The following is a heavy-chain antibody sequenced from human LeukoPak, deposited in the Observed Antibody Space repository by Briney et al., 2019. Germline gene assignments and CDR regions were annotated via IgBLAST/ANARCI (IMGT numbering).Heavy chain of an antibody. CDR2: IYSGGST. D-gene: IGHD4-23*01. CDR3: ARDSGNYYFDY. CDR1: GFTVSSNY. V-gene: IGHV3-66*02. Sequence: GGSLRLSCAAPGFTVSSNYKSWVRQAPGKGLEWVSVIYSGGSTYYADSVKGRFTISRDNSKNTLYLQMNSLRAEDTAVYYCARDSGNYYFDYWGQGTLVTVSS. J-gene: IGHJ4*02.